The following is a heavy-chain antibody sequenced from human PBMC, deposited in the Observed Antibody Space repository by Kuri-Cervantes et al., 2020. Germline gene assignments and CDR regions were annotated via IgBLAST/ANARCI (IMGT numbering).Heavy chain of an antibody. V-gene: IGHV3-53*01. CDR2: LYIIGDT. Sequence: GESLKISCAASGFNVSNAYMSWVRQAAGKGLELVSVLYIIGDTKYTHYVNGRFTISRDNSKNTLYLQMNSLRAEDTAIYYCANTIAGSKYWGQGTLVTVSS. CDR1: GFNVSNAY. J-gene: IGHJ4*02. D-gene: IGHD2-15*01. CDR3: ANTIAGSKY.